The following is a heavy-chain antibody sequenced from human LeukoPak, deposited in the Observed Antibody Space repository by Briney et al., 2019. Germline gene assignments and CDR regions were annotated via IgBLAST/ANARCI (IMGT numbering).Heavy chain of an antibody. D-gene: IGHD6-13*01. CDR1: GGSISSSSYY. Sequence: SETLSLTCTVSGGSISSSSYYWGWIRQPPGKGLEWIGSIYYSGSTYYNPSLKSRVTISVDTSKNQFSLKLSSVTAADTAVYYCASRSIAAAALWGFAPWGQGTLVTVSS. CDR2: IYYSGST. V-gene: IGHV4-39*07. CDR3: ASRSIAAAALWGFAP. J-gene: IGHJ5*02.